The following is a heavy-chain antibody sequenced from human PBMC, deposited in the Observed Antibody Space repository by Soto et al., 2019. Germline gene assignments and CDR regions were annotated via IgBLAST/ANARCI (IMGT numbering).Heavy chain of an antibody. CDR1: GDSVSSNSAG. J-gene: IGHJ4*02. V-gene: IGHV6-1*01. Sequence: SQTLSLTCAISGDSVSSNSAGWNWIRQSPSRGLEWLGRTYYRSKWYIDYALSVKSRITINPDTSRNQFSLQLSSVTPEDAAVYYCARDLSSGSRVRTLDYWGQGTLVTVSS. D-gene: IGHD3-10*01. CDR2: TYYRSKWYI. CDR3: ARDLSSGSRVRTLDY.